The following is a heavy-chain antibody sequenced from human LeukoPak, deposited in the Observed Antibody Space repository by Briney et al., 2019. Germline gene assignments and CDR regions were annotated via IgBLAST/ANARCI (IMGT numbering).Heavy chain of an antibody. Sequence: TGGSLRLSCAASGFTFSSYSMNWVRQAPGKGLEWVSSISSSSSYIYYADSVKGRFTISRDNAKNTLYVQMNSLRAEDTAVYYCAKRGLPDYWGQGTLVTVSS. V-gene: IGHV3-21*04. CDR1: GFTFSSYS. CDR3: AKRGLPDY. CDR2: ISSSSSYI. D-gene: IGHD3-10*01. J-gene: IGHJ4*02.